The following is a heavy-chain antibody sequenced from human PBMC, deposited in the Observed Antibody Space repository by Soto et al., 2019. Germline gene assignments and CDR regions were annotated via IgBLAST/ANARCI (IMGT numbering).Heavy chain of an antibody. CDR1: GGSISSSSYY. V-gene: IGHV4-39*01. J-gene: IGHJ4*02. CDR2: IYYSGST. CDR3: ARQVIVATMARFDY. Sequence: SETLSLTCTVSGGSISSSSYYWGWIRQPPGKGLEWIGSIYYSGSTYYNPSLKSRVTISVDTSKNQFSLKLSSVTAADTAVYYCARQVIVATMARFDYWGQGTLVTVSS. D-gene: IGHD5-12*01.